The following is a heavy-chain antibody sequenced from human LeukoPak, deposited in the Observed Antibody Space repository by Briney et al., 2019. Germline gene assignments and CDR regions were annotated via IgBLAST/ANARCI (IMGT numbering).Heavy chain of an antibody. CDR1: GYTFTGYY. D-gene: IGHD3-10*02. J-gene: IGHJ4*02. CDR2: INPNSGGT. V-gene: IGHV1-2*02. CDR3: VRPSQLMLGNSIGLFDQ. Sequence: ASVKVSCKASGYTFTGYYMHWVRQAPGQGLEWMGWINPNSGGTNYAQKFQGRVTMTRDTSISTAYLQWSSLKASDTAMYYCVRPSQLMLGNSIGLFDQWGQGSLVTVSS.